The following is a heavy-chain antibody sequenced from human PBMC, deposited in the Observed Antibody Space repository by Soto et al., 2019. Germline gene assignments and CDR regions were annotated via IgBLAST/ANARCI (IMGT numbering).Heavy chain of an antibody. CDR1: GGSSSYNSYY. CDR2: IFYTGTT. CDR3: ARLVVVAPVANA. V-gene: IGHV4-39*02. D-gene: IGHD2-2*01. Sequence: SETLSITCSVSGGSSSYNSYYWGWIRQPPGKGLEWVGGIFYTGTTYYSPSLKDRVTISVDTSKNSFSLNLTSVTAADTAVYFCARLVVVAPVANAWGQGTLVTVSS. J-gene: IGHJ5*02.